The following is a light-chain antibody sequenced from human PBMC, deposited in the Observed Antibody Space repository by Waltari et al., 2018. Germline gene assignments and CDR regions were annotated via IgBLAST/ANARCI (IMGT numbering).Light chain of an antibody. V-gene: IGLV4-69*01. J-gene: IGLJ2*01. CDR2: LNSDGSH. CDR1: TGHSDFA. Sequence: ASLGASVKLTCTLSTGHSDFAIAWHQQQPERGPRYLMKLNSDGSHTKGDEIPARFSGSSSGAERYLTISSLQSEDEAAYYCQTWGSGIVTFGGGTQLTVL. CDR3: QTWGSGIVT.